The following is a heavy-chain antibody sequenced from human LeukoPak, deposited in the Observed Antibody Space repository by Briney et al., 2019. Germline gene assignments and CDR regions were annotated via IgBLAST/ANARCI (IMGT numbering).Heavy chain of an antibody. J-gene: IGHJ4*02. CDR2: IYYTGST. Sequence: SETLSLTCAVSGYSISNGYYWVWIRQPPGKGLEWIGHIYYTGSTNYNPSLKSRVTISVDTSKKHFSLKLSSVTAADTAVYYCARTNPGYSSSWYFDSWGQGTLVTVSS. V-gene: IGHV4-61*03. CDR1: GYSISNGYY. CDR3: ARTNPGYSSSWYFDS. D-gene: IGHD6-13*01.